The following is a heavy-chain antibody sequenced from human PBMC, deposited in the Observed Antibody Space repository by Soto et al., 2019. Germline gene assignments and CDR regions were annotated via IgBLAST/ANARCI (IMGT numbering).Heavy chain of an antibody. D-gene: IGHD5-12*01. Sequence: PGGSLRLSCVVSGFTVSSANYMSWVRQAPGKGLEWVSVIYPGDTTFYADSVKGRFTISRDNSKNTLYLQMNSLRAEDTAVYYCHGYGYWGQGTLVNVSS. CDR3: HGYGY. J-gene: IGHJ4*02. CDR2: IYPGDTT. V-gene: IGHV3-53*01. CDR1: GFTVSSANY.